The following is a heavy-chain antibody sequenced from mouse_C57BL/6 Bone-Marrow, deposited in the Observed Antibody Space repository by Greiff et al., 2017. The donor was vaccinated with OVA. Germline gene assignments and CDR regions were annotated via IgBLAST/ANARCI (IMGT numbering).Heavy chain of an antibody. J-gene: IGHJ1*03. CDR2: INPNYGTT. CDR3: AGFYGSSYLGYFDV. Sequence: EVHLVESGPELVKPGASVKISCKASGYSFTDYNMNWVKQSNGKSLEWIGVINPNYGTTSYNQKFKGKATLTVDQSSSTAYMQLNSLTSEDSAVYYCAGFYGSSYLGYFDVWGTGTTVTVSS. CDR1: GYSFTDYN. D-gene: IGHD1-1*01. V-gene: IGHV1-39*01.